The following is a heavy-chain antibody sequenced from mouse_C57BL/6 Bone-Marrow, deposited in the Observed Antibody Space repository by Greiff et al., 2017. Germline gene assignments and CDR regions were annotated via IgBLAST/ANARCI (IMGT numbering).Heavy chain of an antibody. CDR1: GYTFTSYG. V-gene: IGHV1-81*01. CDR2: IYPRSGNT. CDR3: ARGVWRLDD. J-gene: IGHJ3*01. Sequence: QVQLQQSGAELARPGASVKLSCKASGYTFTSYGISWVKQRTGQGLEWIGEIYPRSGNTYYNEKFKGKATLTADKSSSTAYMELRSLTSEDSAVYFWARGVWRLDDGGQGTLVTVSA.